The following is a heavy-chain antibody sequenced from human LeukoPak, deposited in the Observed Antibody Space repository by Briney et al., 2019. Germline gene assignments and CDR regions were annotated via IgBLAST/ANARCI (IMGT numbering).Heavy chain of an antibody. V-gene: IGHV1-2*02. Sequence: GASVKVSCTASVYTFTVYYLHWVRQAPGQGLEWMGWINPNSGDTNYGQKFQGRVIMTRDTSIRTSYMELSSLRSDDTAVYYCARGWGPDCSTTSCYGYYYNYMDVWGKGTTVTVSS. CDR3: ARGWGPDCSTTSCYGYYYNYMDV. CDR2: INPNSGDT. D-gene: IGHD2-2*01. CDR1: VYTFTVYY. J-gene: IGHJ6*03.